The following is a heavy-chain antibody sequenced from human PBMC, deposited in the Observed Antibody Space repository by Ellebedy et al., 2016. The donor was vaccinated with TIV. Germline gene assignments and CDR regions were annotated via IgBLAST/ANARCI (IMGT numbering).Heavy chain of an antibody. CDR3: ARADYDILTGYYTEYYFDY. CDR2: INYSGST. J-gene: IGHJ4*02. CDR1: GGSISSYY. V-gene: IGHV4-59*01. D-gene: IGHD3-9*01. Sequence: MPSETLSLTCTVSGGSISSYYWSWIRQPPGKGLEWIGYINYSGSTNYNPYLKSRVTISVDTSKNQFSLKLSAVTAADTAVYYCARADYDILTGYYTEYYFDYWGQGTLVTVSS.